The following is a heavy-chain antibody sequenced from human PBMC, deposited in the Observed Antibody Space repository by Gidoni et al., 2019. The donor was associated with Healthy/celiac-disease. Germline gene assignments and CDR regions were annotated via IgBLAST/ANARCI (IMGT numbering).Heavy chain of an antibody. CDR3: AKALTYYYDSSGYGGWFDP. D-gene: IGHD3-22*01. J-gene: IGHJ5*02. V-gene: IGHV3-9*01. CDR2: ISWNSGSI. Sequence: EVQLVESGGGLVQPGRSLRLSCAASGFTFDDYAMHWVRQAPGKGLGGVSGISWNSGSIGYADSVKGRFTISRDNAKNSLYLQMNSLRAEDTAFYYCAKALTYYYDSSGYGGWFDPWGQGTLVTVSS. CDR1: GFTFDDYA.